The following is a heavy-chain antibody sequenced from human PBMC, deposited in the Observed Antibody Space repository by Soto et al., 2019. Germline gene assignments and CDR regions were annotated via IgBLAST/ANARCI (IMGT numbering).Heavy chain of an antibody. J-gene: IGHJ3*02. CDR2: ISAYNGNT. CDR3: ARVIKRAVAGYDAFDI. V-gene: IGHV1-18*01. Sequence: ASVKVSCKASGYTFTIYGVSWVRQAPGQGLEWMGWISAYNGNTNYAQKLQRRVTITTDTSTSTAYMELRSLRSDDTAVYYCARVIKRAVAGYDAFDISRQGTMVTVSS. D-gene: IGHD6-19*01. CDR1: GYTFTIYG.